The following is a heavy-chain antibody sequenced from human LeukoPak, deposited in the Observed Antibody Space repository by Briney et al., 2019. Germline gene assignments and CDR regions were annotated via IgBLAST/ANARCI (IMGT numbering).Heavy chain of an antibody. CDR1: GFTFSSYA. D-gene: IGHD5-12*01. J-gene: IGHJ4*02. CDR3: AKSYNGFESKPDY. CDR2: ISNSGGRT. Sequence: GGSLRLSCAASGFTFSSYAMSWVRQAPGKGLEWVSSISNSGGRTFYTDSVKGRFTISRDNSKITLYLQMNSLRAEDTAVYYCAKSYNGFESKPDYWGQGTLVTVSS. V-gene: IGHV3-23*01.